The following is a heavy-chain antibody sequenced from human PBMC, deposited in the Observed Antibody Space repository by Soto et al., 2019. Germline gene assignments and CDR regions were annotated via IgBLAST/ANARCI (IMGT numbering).Heavy chain of an antibody. CDR1: GYAFINHY. CDR2: MNPKSGNT. CDR3: ARDIILEPAASNWFDP. Sequence: QVQLVQSGAEVKKPGASVRVSCKASGYAFINHYINWVRQATGQGLEWMGWMNPKSGNTGYAQKFQGSVTMTRSTSLITAYMELTSLTSEDTAVYYCARDIILEPAASNWFDPWGQGTLVTVSS. D-gene: IGHD2-2*01. V-gene: IGHV1-8*01. J-gene: IGHJ5*02.